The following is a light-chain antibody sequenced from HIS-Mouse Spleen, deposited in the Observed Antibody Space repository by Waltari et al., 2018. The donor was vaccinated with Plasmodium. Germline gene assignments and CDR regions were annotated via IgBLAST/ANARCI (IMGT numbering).Light chain of an antibody. Sequence: SYELTQPPSVSVSPGQTARITCSGDALPKKYAYWYQQKSRQAPVLVRDKESKRPSGMPERFSGSSSGTMATLTISGAQVEDEADYYCYSTDSSGNHRVFGGGTKLTVL. V-gene: IGLV3-10*01. CDR3: YSTDSSGNHRV. J-gene: IGLJ3*02. CDR2: KES. CDR1: ALPKKY.